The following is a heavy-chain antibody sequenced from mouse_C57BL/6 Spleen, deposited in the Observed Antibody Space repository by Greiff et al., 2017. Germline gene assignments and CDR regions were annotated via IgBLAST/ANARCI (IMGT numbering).Heavy chain of an antibody. CDR1: GYTFTSYW. J-gene: IGHJ1*03. CDR2: IYPGSGST. CDR3: ARRVYGSSDWYFDV. Sequence: QVQLQQPGAELVKPGASVKMSCKASGYTFTSYWITWVKQRPGQGLEWIGDIYPGSGSTNYNEKFKSKATLTVDTSSSTAYMQLSSLTSEDSAVYYCARRVYGSSDWYFDVWGTGTTVTVSS. V-gene: IGHV1-55*01. D-gene: IGHD1-1*01.